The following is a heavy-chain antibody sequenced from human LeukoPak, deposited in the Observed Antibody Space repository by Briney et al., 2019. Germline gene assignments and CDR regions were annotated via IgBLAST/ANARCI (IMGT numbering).Heavy chain of an antibody. CDR2: INPSGGST. CDR1: GYTFTGYY. Sequence: ASVKVSCKASGYTFTGYYMHWVRQAPGQGLEWMGIINPSGGSTSYAQKFQGRVAMTRDTSTSTVYMELSSLRSEDTAVYYCARDRTQLLLVYYYYGMDVWGQGTTVTVSS. CDR3: ARDRTQLLLVYYYYGMDV. D-gene: IGHD2-15*01. V-gene: IGHV1-46*01. J-gene: IGHJ6*02.